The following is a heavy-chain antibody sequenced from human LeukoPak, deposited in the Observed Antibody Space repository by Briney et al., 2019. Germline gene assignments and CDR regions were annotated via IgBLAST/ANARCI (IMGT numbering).Heavy chain of an antibody. J-gene: IGHJ3*02. CDR2: IYTSGSP. D-gene: IGHD2-21*01. CDR1: GRSISSRFYY. Sequence: SQTLSLTCPLSGRSISSRFYYWSWLREPAGKGLEWIGRIYTSGSPNYNPSFKSRVTISVDKSRNQLPLMLSSVTAADTAVYYCARVRVVIGGIFDAFDIWGEGTMVTVSS. V-gene: IGHV4-61*02. CDR3: ARVRVVIGGIFDAFDI.